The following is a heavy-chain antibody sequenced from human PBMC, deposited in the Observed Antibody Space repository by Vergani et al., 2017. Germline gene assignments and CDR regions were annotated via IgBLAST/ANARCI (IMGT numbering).Heavy chain of an antibody. CDR2: TRPHEDGA. Sequence: QVQLVESGGGVVQPGGSMRLSCSASGLTLSSYGVHWVRQAPGRGLESVTFTRPHEDGAFYSASVRGRFTVSRDNSKNTLYLEMNRLNVDDTAIYYCGKTQGTVVGTWWFDPWGQGTLATVSS. V-gene: IGHV3-30*02. CDR1: GLTLSSYG. D-gene: IGHD1-7*01. CDR3: GKTQGTVVGTWWFDP. J-gene: IGHJ5*02.